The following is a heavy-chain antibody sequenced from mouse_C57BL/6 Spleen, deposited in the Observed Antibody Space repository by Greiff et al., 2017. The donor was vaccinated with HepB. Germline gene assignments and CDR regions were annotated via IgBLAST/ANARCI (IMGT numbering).Heavy chain of an antibody. Sequence: QVQLQQPGAELVKPGASVKVSCKASGYTFTSYWMHWVKQRPGQGLEWIGRIHPSDSDTNYNQKFKGKATLTVDKSSSTAYMQLSGLTSEDSAVYYCAIYGYDVLYAMDYWGQGTSVTVSS. CDR1: GYTFTSYW. CDR3: AIYGYDVLYAMDY. D-gene: IGHD2-2*01. CDR2: IHPSDSDT. J-gene: IGHJ4*01. V-gene: IGHV1-74*01.